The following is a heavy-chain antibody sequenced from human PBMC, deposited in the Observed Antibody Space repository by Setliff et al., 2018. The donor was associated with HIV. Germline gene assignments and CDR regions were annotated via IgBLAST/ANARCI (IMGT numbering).Heavy chain of an antibody. D-gene: IGHD4-17*01. CDR1: GDSISGYY. J-gene: IGHJ4*02. Sequence: PSETLSLTCTSSGDSISGYYWNWIRQPPGKGLEWIGYITYSGSAYYNPSLKSRVTISIDTSNNQISLRLSSVTAADTAMYYCVRDDYGYNGKGFDYWGPGTLVTVSS. CDR2: ITYSGSA. V-gene: IGHV4-30-4*08. CDR3: VRDDYGYNGKGFDY.